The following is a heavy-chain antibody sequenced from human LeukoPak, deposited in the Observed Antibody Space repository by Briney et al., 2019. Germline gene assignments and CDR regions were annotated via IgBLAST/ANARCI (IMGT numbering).Heavy chain of an antibody. Sequence: ASVKVSCKASEYTFTSYDINRVRQATGQGLEWMGWMNPNSGNTGYAQKFQGRVTMTRNTSISTAYMELSSLRSEDTAVYYCARGPLWGAVTGTDYWGQGTLVTVSS. CDR2: MNPNSGNT. D-gene: IGHD6-19*01. CDR3: ARGPLWGAVTGTDY. CDR1: EYTFTSYD. J-gene: IGHJ4*02. V-gene: IGHV1-8*01.